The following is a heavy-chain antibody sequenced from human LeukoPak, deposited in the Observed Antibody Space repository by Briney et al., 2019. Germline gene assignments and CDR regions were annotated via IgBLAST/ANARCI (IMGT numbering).Heavy chain of an antibody. CDR1: GFTFSSYW. CDR3: ARDQDIVVVPVAIFDY. D-gene: IGHD2-2*01. CDR2: INSDGSST. V-gene: IGHV3-74*01. J-gene: IGHJ4*02. Sequence: GGSLRLSCAASGFTFSSYWMHWVRQAPGKGLVWVSRINSDGSSTSYADSVKGRFTISRDNAKNTLYLQMNSLRAEDTAVYYCARDQDIVVVPVAIFDYWGQGTLVTVSS.